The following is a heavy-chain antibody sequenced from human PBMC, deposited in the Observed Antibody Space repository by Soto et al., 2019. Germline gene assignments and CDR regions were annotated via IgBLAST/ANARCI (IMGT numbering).Heavy chain of an antibody. V-gene: IGHV1-69*13. CDR2: IIPIFGTA. CDR1: GGTFSSYA. Sequence: ASVKVSCKASGGTFSSYAISWVRQAPGQGLEWMGGIIPIFGTANYAQKFQGRVTITADESTSTAYMELSSLRSEDTAVYYCARVRSPYYYDSSGHLFDYWGQGTLVTVSS. D-gene: IGHD3-22*01. J-gene: IGHJ4*02. CDR3: ARVRSPYYYDSSGHLFDY.